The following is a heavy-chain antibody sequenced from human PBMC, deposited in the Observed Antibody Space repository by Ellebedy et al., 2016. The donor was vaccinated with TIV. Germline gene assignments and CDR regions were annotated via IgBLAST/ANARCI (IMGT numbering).Heavy chain of an antibody. CDR3: TTTVAGYFDL. Sequence: GESLKISCAASGFTFSNAWMSWVRQAPGKGLEWVGRIKSKTDGGTTDYAAPVKGRFTISRDDSNNTLYLQMNSLKTEDTAVYYCTTTVAGYFDLWGRGTLVTVSS. J-gene: IGHJ2*01. CDR1: GFTFSNAW. V-gene: IGHV3-15*01. D-gene: IGHD6-19*01. CDR2: IKSKTDGGTT.